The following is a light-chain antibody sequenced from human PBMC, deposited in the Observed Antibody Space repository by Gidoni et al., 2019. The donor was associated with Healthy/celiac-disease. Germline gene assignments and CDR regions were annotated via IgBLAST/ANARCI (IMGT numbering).Light chain of an antibody. Sequence: DIQLSQSTPSLSASVGDRVTITCRASQSISSYLDWYQQKPGKAPKLLIYAASSLQSGVPSRFSGSGSGTDFTLTISSLQPEDFAAYYCQQSYSTLFTFGPGTKVEIK. CDR1: QSISSY. CDR2: AAS. CDR3: QQSYSTLFT. J-gene: IGKJ3*01. V-gene: IGKV1-39*01.